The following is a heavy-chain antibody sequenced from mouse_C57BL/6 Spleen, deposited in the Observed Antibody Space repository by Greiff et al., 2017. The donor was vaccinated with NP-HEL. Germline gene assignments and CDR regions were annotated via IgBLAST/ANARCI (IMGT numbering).Heavy chain of an antibody. CDR2: IRLKSDNYAT. D-gene: IGHD4-1*01. V-gene: IGHV6-3*01. CDR1: GFTFSNYW. CDR3: TGSANWDPYYFDY. J-gene: IGHJ2*01. Sequence: EVKLVESGGGLVQPGGSMKLSCVASGFTFSNYWMNWVRQSPEKGLEWVAQIRLKSDNYATHYAESVKGRFTISRDDSKSSVYLQMNNLRAEDTGIYYCTGSANWDPYYFDYWGQGTTLTVSS.